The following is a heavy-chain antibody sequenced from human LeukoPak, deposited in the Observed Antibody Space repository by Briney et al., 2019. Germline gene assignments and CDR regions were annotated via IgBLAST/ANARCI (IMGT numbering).Heavy chain of an antibody. J-gene: IGHJ4*02. CDR3: ARGRIDYDFWSGYSTVYFDY. D-gene: IGHD3-3*01. CDR2: MNPNSGNT. Sequence: ASVKVSCKASGYTFTSYDINWVRQATGQGLEWMGWMNPNSGNTGYAQKFQGRVTMTRNTSISTAYMELSSLGSEDTAVYYCARGRIDYDFWSGYSTVYFDYWGQGTLVTVSS. CDR1: GYTFTSYD. V-gene: IGHV1-8*01.